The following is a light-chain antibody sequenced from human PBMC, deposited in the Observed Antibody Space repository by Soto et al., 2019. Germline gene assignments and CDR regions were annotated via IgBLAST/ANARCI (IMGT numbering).Light chain of an antibody. CDR1: QSVSSY. V-gene: IGKV3-20*01. Sequence: EIVLTQSPATLSVSPGETATLSCRASQSVSSYLAWYQQKPGQAPRLLIYAASNRAAGVPDRFSGSRSGTDFALTISRLEPEDFAVYYCQQYGSSPLTFGPGTKVDI. CDR3: QQYGSSPLT. J-gene: IGKJ3*01. CDR2: AAS.